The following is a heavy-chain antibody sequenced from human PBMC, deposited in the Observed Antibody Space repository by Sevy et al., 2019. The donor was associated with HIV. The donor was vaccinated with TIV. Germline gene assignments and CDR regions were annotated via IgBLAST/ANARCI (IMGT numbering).Heavy chain of an antibody. CDR3: ARAPWRLSLHYYYGMDV. V-gene: IGHV1-69*13. Sequence: AAVKVSCKASGGTFSSYAISWVRQAPGQGLEWMGGIIPIFRTANYAQKFQGRVTITADESTSTAYMELSSLRSEDTAMYYCARAPWRLSLHYYYGMDVWGQGTPVTVSS. J-gene: IGHJ6*02. CDR1: GGTFSSYA. CDR2: IIPIFRTA. D-gene: IGHD3-10*01.